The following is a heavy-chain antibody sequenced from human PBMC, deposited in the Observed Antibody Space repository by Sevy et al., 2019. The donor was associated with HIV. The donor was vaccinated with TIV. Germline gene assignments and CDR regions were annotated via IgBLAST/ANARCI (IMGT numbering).Heavy chain of an antibody. V-gene: IGHV3-30-3*01. CDR3: ARDLDGDDWFDP. D-gene: IGHD3-10*01. CDR2: ISYDGSNK. Sequence: GGSQRLSCAASGFTFSSYAMHWVRQAPGKGLEWVAVISYDGSNKYYADSVKGRFTISRDNSKNTLYLQMNSLRAEDTAVYYCARDLDGDDWFDPWGQGTLVTVSS. J-gene: IGHJ5*02. CDR1: GFTFSSYA.